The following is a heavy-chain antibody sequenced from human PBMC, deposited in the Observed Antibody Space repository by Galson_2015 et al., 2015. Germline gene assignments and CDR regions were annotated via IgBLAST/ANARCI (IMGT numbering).Heavy chain of an antibody. Sequence: SLRLSCAASGFTFSDYEMNWVRQAPGTGLQWISYVSSSGSTMSHADSVMGRFTISRDNARSSLYLQLSSLGPEDTAVYYCARDQDYYGSGNYFDYWGHGTLVTVSS. CDR3: ARDQDYYGSGNYFDY. J-gene: IGHJ4*01. CDR2: VSSSGSTM. V-gene: IGHV3-48*03. D-gene: IGHD3-10*01. CDR1: GFTFSDYE.